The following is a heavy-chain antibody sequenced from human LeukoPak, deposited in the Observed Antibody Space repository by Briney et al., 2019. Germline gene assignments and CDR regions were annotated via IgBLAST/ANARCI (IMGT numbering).Heavy chain of an antibody. J-gene: IGHJ1*01. Sequence: ASVKVSCKVSGYTLTELSMHWVRQAPGKGLEWMGGFDPEDGETIYAQKFQGRVTITADESTSTAYMELSSLRSEDTAVYYCARFGVGYITASPFQHWGQGTLVTVSS. CDR2: FDPEDGET. CDR1: GYTLTELS. D-gene: IGHD3-16*01. V-gene: IGHV1-24*01. CDR3: ARFGVGYITASPFQH.